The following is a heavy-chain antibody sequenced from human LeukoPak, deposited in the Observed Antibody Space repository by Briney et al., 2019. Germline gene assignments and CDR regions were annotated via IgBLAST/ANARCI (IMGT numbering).Heavy chain of an antibody. CDR2: ISYDGSNK. CDR1: GFTFSNYA. V-gene: IGHV3-30-3*01. D-gene: IGHD6-19*01. CDR3: ARDSRSSGRYYFDY. J-gene: IGHJ4*02. Sequence: GGSLRLSCAASGFTFSNYAMSWVRQAPGKGLEWVAVISYDGSNKYYADSVKGRFTISRDNSKNTLYLQMNSLRAEDTAVYYCARDSRSSGRYYFDYWGQGTLVTVSS.